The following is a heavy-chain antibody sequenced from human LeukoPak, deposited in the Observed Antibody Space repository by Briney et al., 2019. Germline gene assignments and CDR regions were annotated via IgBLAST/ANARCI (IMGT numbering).Heavy chain of an antibody. CDR3: ARENSRSSSCYLASYFFDS. D-gene: IGHD2-2*01. Sequence: PGGSLRLSCAASGFTFSRYGMHWVRQAPGKGREGVAVIWYDGNNKDYADSVKGRFTISRDNSKNTLSLQMNSLRVEDTAMYYCARENSRSSSCYLASYFFDSWGQGTLVTVSS. J-gene: IGHJ5*01. CDR1: GFTFSRYG. V-gene: IGHV3-33*01. CDR2: IWYDGNNK.